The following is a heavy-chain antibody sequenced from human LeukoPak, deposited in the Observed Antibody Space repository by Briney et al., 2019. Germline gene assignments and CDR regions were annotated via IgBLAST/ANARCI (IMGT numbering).Heavy chain of an antibody. V-gene: IGHV3-23*01. J-gene: IGHJ4*02. D-gene: IGHD3-10*01. CDR2: FNGSGGST. Sequence: GSLRLSCAASGFTFRSYAMSWVRQAPGKGLEWVSAFNGSGGSTYYADSVKGRFTISRDNSKNTLYLQMNSLRAEDTAVYYCAKGSGRYYGSGTQPGYWGQGTLVTVSS. CDR1: GFTFRSYA. CDR3: AKGSGRYYGSGTQPGY.